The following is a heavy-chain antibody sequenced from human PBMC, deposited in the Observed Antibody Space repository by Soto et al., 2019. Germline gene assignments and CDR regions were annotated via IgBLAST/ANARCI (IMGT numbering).Heavy chain of an antibody. J-gene: IGHJ6*02. CDR1: GDSVSSNSAA. D-gene: IGHD3-3*01. CDR2: TSYRSKWDH. CDR3: ARGGGNGMDV. V-gene: IGHV6-1*01. Sequence: QVQLQQSGPGLVKPSQTLSLTCAISGDSVSSNSAAWNWIRQSPSRGLEWLGRTSYRSKWDHDYGVSVKSRININADTSKNQFAPRLNSVTPEDTAVYYCARGGGNGMDVWGQGTTVTVSS.